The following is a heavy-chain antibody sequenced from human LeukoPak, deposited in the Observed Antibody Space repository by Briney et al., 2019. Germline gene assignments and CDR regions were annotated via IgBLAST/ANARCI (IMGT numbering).Heavy chain of an antibody. CDR2: ISGDGGST. CDR1: GFTFDDYA. J-gene: IGHJ4*02. D-gene: IGHD6-13*01. V-gene: IGHV3-43*02. CDR3: AKDSISSSCYFSQGGY. Sequence: GGSLRLSCAASGFTFDDYAMHWVRQAPEKGLEWVSLISGDGGSTYYADSVKGRFTISRDNSKNSLYLQMNSLRTEDTALYYCAKDSISSSCYFSQGGYWGQGTLVTVSS.